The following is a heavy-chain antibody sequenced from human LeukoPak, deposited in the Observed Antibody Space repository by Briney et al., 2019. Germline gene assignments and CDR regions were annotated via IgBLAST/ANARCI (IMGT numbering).Heavy chain of an antibody. V-gene: IGHV1-46*01. D-gene: IGHD6-19*01. J-gene: IGHJ4*02. CDR3: ARGSSSGGDFDY. CDR2: INPSGGST. Sequence: ASVKVSCKXSGYTFTSNYMHWVRQAPGQGLEWMGIINPSGGSTSYAQKFQGRVTMTRDTSTSTVYMELSSLRSEDTAVYYCARGSSSGGDFDYWGQGTLVTVSS. CDR1: GYTFTSNY.